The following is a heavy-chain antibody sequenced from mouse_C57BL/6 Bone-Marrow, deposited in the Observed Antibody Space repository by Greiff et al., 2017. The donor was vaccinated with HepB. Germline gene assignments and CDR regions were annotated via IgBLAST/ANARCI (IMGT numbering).Heavy chain of an antibody. Sequence: EVKSVESGEGLVKPGGSLKLSCAASGFTFSSYAMSWVRQTPEKRLEWVAYISSGGDYIYYADTVKGRFTISRDNARNTLYLQMSSLKSEDTAMYYCTRTDYYGSSSWFAYWGQGTLVTVSA. CDR3: TRTDYYGSSSWFAY. CDR1: GFTFSSYA. V-gene: IGHV5-9-1*02. D-gene: IGHD1-1*01. J-gene: IGHJ3*01. CDR2: ISSGGDYI.